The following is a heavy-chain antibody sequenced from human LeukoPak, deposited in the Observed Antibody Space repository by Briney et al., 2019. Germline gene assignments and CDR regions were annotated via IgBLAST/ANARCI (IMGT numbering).Heavy chain of an antibody. CDR1: GVSISSTSYY. D-gene: IGHD2-2*01. CDR2: IYYSGST. J-gene: IGHJ5*02. Sequence: PSETLSLTCTVSGVSISSTSYYWGWIRQPPGKGLEWIASIYYSGSTYYNPSLKSRVTISVDTSKNQFSLKLSSVTAADTAVYYCARHALYAKYCSSTSCYGVNWFDPWGQGTLVTVSS. CDR3: ARHALYAKYCSSTSCYGVNWFDP. V-gene: IGHV4-39*01.